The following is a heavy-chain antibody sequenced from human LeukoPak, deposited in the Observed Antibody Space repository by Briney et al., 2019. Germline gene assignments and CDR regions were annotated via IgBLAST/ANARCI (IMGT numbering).Heavy chain of an antibody. V-gene: IGHV3-21*01. J-gene: IGHJ3*02. Sequence: GGSLRLSCAASGFTFSSYSMNWVRQAPGKGLEWVSSISSSSSCIYYADSVKGRFTISRDNAKNSLYLQMNSLRAEDTAVYYCARARGCSSTSCYPGSDAFDIWGQGTMVTVSS. CDR3: ARARGCSSTSCYPGSDAFDI. D-gene: IGHD2-2*01. CDR1: GFTFSSYS. CDR2: ISSSSSCI.